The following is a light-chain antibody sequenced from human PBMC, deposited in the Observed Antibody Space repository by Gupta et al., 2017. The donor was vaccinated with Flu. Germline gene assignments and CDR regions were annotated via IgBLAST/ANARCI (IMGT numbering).Light chain of an antibody. CDR3: QRNYTTIP. CDR1: QGISSY. J-gene: IGKJ1*01. CDR2: SAS. V-gene: IGKV1-37*01. Sequence: DIQLTQSPSSLSASVGDRVTITCRVSQGISSYLNCYRQKPGKVPNLLIYSASKLQFGVPSRFSGSGEKKDFTLTSSRRQDEAGEYYYAQRNYTTIPFGQGTKVEIK.